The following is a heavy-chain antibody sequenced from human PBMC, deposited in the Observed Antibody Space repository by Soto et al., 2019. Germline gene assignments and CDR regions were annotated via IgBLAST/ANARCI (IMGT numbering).Heavy chain of an antibody. J-gene: IGHJ4*02. Sequence: PSETLSLTCTVSGGSISSGGYYWNWIRQHPGKGLEWIGYIYYSGSTYYNPSLKSRVTISVDTSKNQFSLKLSSVTAADTAVYYCAKAGDPGNMITFGGVEVPNIDHWGQGTLVTVSS. CDR3: AKAGDPGNMITFGGVEVPNIDH. D-gene: IGHD3-16*01. V-gene: IGHV4-31*03. CDR1: GGSISSGGYY. CDR2: IYYSGST.